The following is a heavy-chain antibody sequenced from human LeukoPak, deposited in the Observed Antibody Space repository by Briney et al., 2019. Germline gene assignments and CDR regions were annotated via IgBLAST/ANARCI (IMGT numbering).Heavy chain of an antibody. D-gene: IGHD1-1*01. V-gene: IGHV3-13*01. J-gene: IGHJ6*03. Sequence: PGGSLRLSFAASGFTFSSFDMHWVRQPPGQGLEWVSTIGTASDTYYPGSVEGRFTLSRDNAKNSLYLQMNSLTAGDTAVYYCARGPPRGKYYYMDVWGKGTTVTVSS. CDR3: ARGPPRGKYYYMDV. CDR1: GFTFSSFD. CDR2: IGTASDT.